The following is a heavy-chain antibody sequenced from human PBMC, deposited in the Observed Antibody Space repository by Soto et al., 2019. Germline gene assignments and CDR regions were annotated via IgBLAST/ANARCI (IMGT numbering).Heavy chain of an antibody. CDR1: GYIFTSYY. CDR3: ARARPKGYRYEDY. V-gene: IGHV1-46*01. J-gene: IGHJ4*02. Sequence: QVQLVQSGAEVKKPGASVMLSCKPSGYIFTSYYIHWVRQAPGQGLEWMGIINPSGGGTTYAQKFQGRVTRTRETSTSTVYMELSSLRSEDTAVYYCARARPKGYRYEDYWGQGTLVTVSS. D-gene: IGHD5-18*01. CDR2: INPSGGGT.